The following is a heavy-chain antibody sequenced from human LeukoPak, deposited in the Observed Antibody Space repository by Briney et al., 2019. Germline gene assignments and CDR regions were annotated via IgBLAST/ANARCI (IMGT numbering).Heavy chain of an antibody. CDR3: ATLSFYGQL. J-gene: IGHJ1*01. Sequence: KPGGSLRLSCAASGFSFSDTYMSWIRQAPGKGLEWIAYIATGGYTLDYADSVRGRFTVSRDNAKNSLYLQMNSLRVEDTAVYYCATLSFYGQLWGQGTLVTVSS. D-gene: IGHD2/OR15-2a*01. V-gene: IGHV3-11*01. CDR1: GFSFSDTY. CDR2: IATGGYTL.